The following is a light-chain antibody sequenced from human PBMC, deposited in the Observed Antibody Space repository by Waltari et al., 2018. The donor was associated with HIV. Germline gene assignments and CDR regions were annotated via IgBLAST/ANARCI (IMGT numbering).Light chain of an antibody. CDR2: LNSHGPH. J-gene: IGLJ3*02. CDR1: SGRNSYA. Sequence: LVVTHSPSASASLGASVTLTCTLHSGRNSYAIASHQWQAGKGPRYIMTLNSHGPHTKGAGIPDRFSSSSSGTERYLTICSLQSEDAANYYCQTWGPCIVLFGGGTKLTVL. CDR3: QTWGPCIVL. V-gene: IGLV4-69*02.